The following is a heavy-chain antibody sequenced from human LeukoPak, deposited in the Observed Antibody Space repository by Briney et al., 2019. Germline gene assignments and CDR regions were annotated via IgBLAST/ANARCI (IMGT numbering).Heavy chain of an antibody. J-gene: IGHJ4*02. V-gene: IGHV3-33*01. CDR3: ARWGGTRQFYFDY. D-gene: IGHD3-16*01. Sequence: GGSLRLSCAASGFSLSNYGLHWVRQGPGKGLEWLAVINYDGSNRYYADSVKGRFTISKDSSENILYLQMNSLRADDTAKYYCARWGGTRQFYFDYWGQGTLATVSS. CDR1: GFSLSNYG. CDR2: INYDGSNR.